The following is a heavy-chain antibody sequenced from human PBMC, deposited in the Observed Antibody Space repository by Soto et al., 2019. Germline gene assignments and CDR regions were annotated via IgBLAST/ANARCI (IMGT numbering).Heavy chain of an antibody. Sequence: QVQLQESGPGLVKPSETLSLTCTVSGGSISSYYWSWIRQPPGKGLEWIGYIYYSGSTNYNPSLKSRVTISVDTSKNQFSLKLSSVTAADTAAYYCARSGYSSGWYLYYYYGMDVWGQGTTVTVSS. J-gene: IGHJ6*02. D-gene: IGHD6-19*01. CDR1: GGSISSYY. V-gene: IGHV4-59*01. CDR2: IYYSGST. CDR3: ARSGYSSGWYLYYYYGMDV.